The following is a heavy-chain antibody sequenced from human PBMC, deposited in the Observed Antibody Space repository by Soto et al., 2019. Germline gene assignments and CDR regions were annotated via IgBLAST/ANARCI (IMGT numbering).Heavy chain of an antibody. Sequence: EGQVVESGGGLIEPGGSLRLSCVASGFSFSSSYMRWVRQGPGKGPVWVSRISSDGSDTTYADSVRGRFTISRDNAKNTLYLQMNSLRVEDTAVYSCVKFDVPWSQGTLVTVSS. D-gene: IGHD3-9*01. CDR2: ISSDGSDT. CDR1: GFSFSSSY. V-gene: IGHV3-74*01. CDR3: VKFDVP. J-gene: IGHJ1*01.